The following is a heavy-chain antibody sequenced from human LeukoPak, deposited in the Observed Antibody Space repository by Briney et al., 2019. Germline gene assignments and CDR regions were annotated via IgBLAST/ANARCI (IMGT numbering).Heavy chain of an antibody. CDR1: GFTFSSYS. J-gene: IGHJ4*02. V-gene: IGHV3-48*01. D-gene: IGHD1-26*01. CDR3: ARVGVGGSYSGGWDS. CDR2: ISSGGSTI. Sequence: GGSLRLSCAASGFTFSSYSMNWVRQAPGKGLEWVSYISSGGSTIYYADSVKGRFTISRDNAKNSLFLQMNSLRAEDTAVFYCARVGVGGSYSGGWDSWGQGTLVTVSS.